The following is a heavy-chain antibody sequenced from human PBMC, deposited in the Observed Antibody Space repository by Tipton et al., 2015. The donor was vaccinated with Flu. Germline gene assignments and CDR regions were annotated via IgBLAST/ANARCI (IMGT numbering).Heavy chain of an antibody. CDR3: ARYSSSVATYWYFDL. CDR2: IYNSQYT. Sequence: TLSLTCTVSGGSIGSYYWNWIRQPPGKGLEWIGYIYNSQYTKYNPSLKSRVTISKDTSKNQFSLTLNSVTAADTAMYYCARYSSSVATYWYFDLWGRGTLVTVSS. CDR1: GGSIGSYY. V-gene: IGHV4-4*09. D-gene: IGHD6-6*01. J-gene: IGHJ2*01.